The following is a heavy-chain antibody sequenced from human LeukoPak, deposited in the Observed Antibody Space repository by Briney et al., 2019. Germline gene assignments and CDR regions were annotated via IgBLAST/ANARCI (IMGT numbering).Heavy chain of an antibody. CDR2: ISGSSSHT. D-gene: IGHD5-24*01. Sequence: PGGSLRLSCAASGFTVSSNYMNWVRQAPGKGLEWVSSISGSSSHTYYADSVKGRFTISRDNAKNSVYLQMNSLRAEDTAVYYCARDDRNGYPDYWGQGTLVTVSS. CDR1: GFTVSSNY. V-gene: IGHV3-21*01. J-gene: IGHJ4*02. CDR3: ARDDRNGYPDY.